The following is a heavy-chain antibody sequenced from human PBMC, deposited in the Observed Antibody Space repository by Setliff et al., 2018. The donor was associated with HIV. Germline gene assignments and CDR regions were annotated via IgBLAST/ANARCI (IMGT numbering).Heavy chain of an antibody. Sequence: ASVKVSCKTSGYTFTDYFIHWVRRAPGQGLEWMGWISPNNGDTNYAQKFQGRVTMTRDTSISTAYMELSRLRSDGTAVYYCARQLSNSLDYWGQGTLVTVSS. CDR3: ARQLSNSLDY. J-gene: IGHJ4*02. D-gene: IGHD6-6*01. V-gene: IGHV1-2*02. CDR1: GYTFTDYF. CDR2: ISPNNGDT.